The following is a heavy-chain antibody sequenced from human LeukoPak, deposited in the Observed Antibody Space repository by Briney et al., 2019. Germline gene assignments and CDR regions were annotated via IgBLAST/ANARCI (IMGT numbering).Heavy chain of an antibody. D-gene: IGHD3-16*01. Sequence: PSQTLSLTCAISGYSVSSNSAAWNWIRQSPSRGLEWLGRTYYRSKWYTDYTVSLRSRLSINPDTSNNQFSLQLSSVTPEDTAVYYCARFDYGAPDYWGQGTLVTVSS. CDR3: ARFDYGAPDY. CDR2: TYYRSKWYT. CDR1: GYSVSSNSAA. V-gene: IGHV6-1*01. J-gene: IGHJ4*02.